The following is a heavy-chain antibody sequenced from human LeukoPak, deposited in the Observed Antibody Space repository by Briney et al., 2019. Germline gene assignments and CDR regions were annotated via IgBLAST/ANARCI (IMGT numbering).Heavy chain of an antibody. CDR1: GGSISSGDYY. CDR2: IYYSGST. CDR3: ARDGGDYSFDP. Sequence: SETLSLTCTVSGGSISSGDYYWSWIRQPPGKGLEWIGYIYYSGSTYYNPCLKSRVTISVDTSKNQFSLKLSSVTAADTAVYYCARDGGDYSFDPWGQGTLVTVSS. J-gene: IGHJ5*02. D-gene: IGHD4-11*01. V-gene: IGHV4-30-4*01.